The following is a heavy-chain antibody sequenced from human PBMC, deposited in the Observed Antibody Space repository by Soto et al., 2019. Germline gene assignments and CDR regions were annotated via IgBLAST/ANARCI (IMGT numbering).Heavy chain of an antibody. D-gene: IGHD2-15*01. CDR1: GGTFSSYD. CDR3: ASSLVVVAATVVMWFDP. V-gene: IGHV1-69*13. CDR2: FIPFFGTT. J-gene: IGHJ5*02. Sequence: ASVKVSCKASGGTFSSYDISWVRQAPGQGLEWMAGFIPFFGTTTYAQKFQDRVTITADASTSTSYMELSSLSPEDTDVYYCASSLVVVAATVVMWFDPCGQGTLVTESS.